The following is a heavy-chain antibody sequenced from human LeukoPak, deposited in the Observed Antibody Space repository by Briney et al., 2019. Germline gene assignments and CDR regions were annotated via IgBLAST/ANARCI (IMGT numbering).Heavy chain of an antibody. D-gene: IGHD6-19*01. V-gene: IGHV3-9*03. CDR2: ISWNSGSI. Sequence: TGGSLRLSCAASGFTFDDYAMHWARQAPGKGLEWVSGISWNSGSIGDADSVKGRFTISRDNAKNSLYLQMNSLRAEDMALYYCAKGSSGWYGLIDYWGQGTLVTVSS. CDR1: GFTFDDYA. CDR3: AKGSSGWYGLIDY. J-gene: IGHJ4*02.